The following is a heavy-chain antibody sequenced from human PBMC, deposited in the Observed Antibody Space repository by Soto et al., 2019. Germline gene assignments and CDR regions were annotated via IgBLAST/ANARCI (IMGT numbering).Heavy chain of an antibody. J-gene: IGHJ5*02. CDR2: IIPIFGTA. D-gene: IGHD1-7*01. Sequence: AVKVSCKASGGTFSSYAISWVRQAPGQGLEWMGGIIPIFGTANYAQKFQGRVTIPADESTSTAYMERSSLRSEDTAVYYCARDTSITGTPGGGNWFDPWGQGTLVTVSS. CDR1: GGTFSSYA. CDR3: ARDTSITGTPGGGNWFDP. V-gene: IGHV1-69*13.